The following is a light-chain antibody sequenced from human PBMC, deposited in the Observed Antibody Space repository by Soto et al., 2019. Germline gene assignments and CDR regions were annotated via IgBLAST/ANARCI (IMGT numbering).Light chain of an antibody. J-gene: IGKJ1*01. CDR3: QQRFSGPPWT. Sequence: EIVLTQSPATLSVSPGERVTLSCRASQNIAGALAWYQQKPGQAPRLLIYDASNRATGIAARFSGSGFGTGFTLTISSLEPEDSAVYYCQQRFSGPPWTFGQGTKVEIK. CDR1: QNIAGA. CDR2: DAS. V-gene: IGKV3-11*01.